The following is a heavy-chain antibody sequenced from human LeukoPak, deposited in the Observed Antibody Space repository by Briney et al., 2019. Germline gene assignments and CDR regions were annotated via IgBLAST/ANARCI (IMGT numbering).Heavy chain of an antibody. J-gene: IGHJ4*02. CDR2: ISAYSGQT. D-gene: IGHD2/OR15-2a*01. CDR1: GYTFTNYG. CDR3: ARTYSKYFSNSEFDN. Sequence: EASVKVSCKASGYTFTNYGITWVRQAPGQGLEWMGWISAYSGQTDYAQNVQGRVTMATDTSTSTGYMELRGLRSDDTAVYYCARTYSKYFSNSEFDNWGQGTLVTVSS. V-gene: IGHV1-18*01.